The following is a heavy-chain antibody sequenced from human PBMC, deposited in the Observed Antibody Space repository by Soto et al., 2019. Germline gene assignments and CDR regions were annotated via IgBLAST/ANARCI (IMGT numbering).Heavy chain of an antibody. CDR3: ARADYDILTGYLDAFDI. V-gene: IGHV4-31*03. D-gene: IGHD3-9*01. J-gene: IGHJ3*02. Sequence: QVQLQESGPGLVKPSQTLSLTCTVSGGSISSGGYYWSWIRQHPGKGLEWIGYIYYSGSTYYNPSLKSRVTTSVDTSKNQFSLKLSSVTAADTAVYYCARADYDILTGYLDAFDIWGQGTMVTVSS. CDR1: GGSISSGGYY. CDR2: IYYSGST.